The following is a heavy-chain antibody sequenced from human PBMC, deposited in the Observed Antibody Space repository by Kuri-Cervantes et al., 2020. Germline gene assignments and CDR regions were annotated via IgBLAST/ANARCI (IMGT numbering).Heavy chain of an antibody. CDR3: AKDLTMGAAGLDY. J-gene: IGHJ4*02. CDR1: GFTFSSYA. CDR2: ISGSGDKT. V-gene: IGHV3-23*01. D-gene: IGHD6-13*01. Sequence: GESLKISCAASGFTFSSYAMSWVRQAPGKGLEWVSAISGSGDKTFYARSVKGRFTISRDNSKNTLYLQMNSLKAEDTAVYFCAKDLTMGAAGLDYWGQGTLVPSPQ.